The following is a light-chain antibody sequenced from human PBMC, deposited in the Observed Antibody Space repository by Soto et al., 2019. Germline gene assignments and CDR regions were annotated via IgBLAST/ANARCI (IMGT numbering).Light chain of an antibody. Sequence: EIVMTQSPATLSVSPGERATLSCRASQSVSSNLAWYQQKPGQAPRLLIYGASTRATGIPARFSGSGSGTEFTLTISSLQSEDVAVYYCQQYNNWPRTFGQGTKVKSN. CDR3: QQYNNWPRT. CDR1: QSVSSN. CDR2: GAS. V-gene: IGKV3-15*01. J-gene: IGKJ1*01.